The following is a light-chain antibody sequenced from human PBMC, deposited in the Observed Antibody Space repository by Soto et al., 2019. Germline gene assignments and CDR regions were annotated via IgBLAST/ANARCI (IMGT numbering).Light chain of an antibody. CDR3: SSYTSSSTLV. V-gene: IGLV2-14*01. CDR2: EVS. CDR1: SRDVGGYNY. J-gene: IGLJ2*01. Sequence: QSALTQPASVSGSPGQSITISCTGTSRDVGGYNYVSWYQQHPGKAPKLMIYEVSNRPSGVSNRFAGSKSGNTASLTISGHQAEDEADYYSSSYTSSSTLVFGGGTKLTVL.